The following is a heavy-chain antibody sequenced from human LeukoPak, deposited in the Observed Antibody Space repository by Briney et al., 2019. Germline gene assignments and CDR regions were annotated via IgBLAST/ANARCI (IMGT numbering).Heavy chain of an antibody. Sequence: PSETLSLACTVSGGSISSYYWSWIRQPAGKGLEWIGRIYTSGSTNYNPSLKSRATISVDTSKNQFSLKLSSVTAADTAVYYCARGPMFFGVAYCDYWGQGTLVTVSS. J-gene: IGHJ4*02. CDR3: ARGPMFFGVAYCDY. D-gene: IGHD3-3*01. V-gene: IGHV4-4*07. CDR1: GGSISSYY. CDR2: IYTSGST.